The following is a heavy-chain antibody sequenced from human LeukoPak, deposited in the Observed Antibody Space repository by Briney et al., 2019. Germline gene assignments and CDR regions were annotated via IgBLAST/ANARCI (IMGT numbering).Heavy chain of an antibody. CDR3: TTGLIRDYYDSSGYWARYAFDI. V-gene: IGHV3-15*01. J-gene: IGHJ3*02. D-gene: IGHD3-22*01. CDR1: GFTFSNAW. CDR2: IKSKTDGGTT. Sequence: GGSLRLSCAASGFTFSNAWMSWVRQAPGKGLEWVGRIKSKTDGGTTDYAAPVKGRFTISRDDSKNTLYLQMNSLKTEDTAVYCCTTGLIRDYYDSSGYWARYAFDIWGQGTMVTVSS.